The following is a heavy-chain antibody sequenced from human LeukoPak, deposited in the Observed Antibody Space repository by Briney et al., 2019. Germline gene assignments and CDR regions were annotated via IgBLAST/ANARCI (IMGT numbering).Heavy chain of an antibody. CDR3: ARDQQGGTIFGVDTFDP. Sequence: PSETLSLTCTVSGGSISSYYWSCLRQPAGKGLEWIGRIYTSGSTNYNPSLTSRVTMSVDTSKNQFSLKLSSVTAADTAVYYCARDQQGGTIFGVDTFDPWGQGTLVTVSS. J-gene: IGHJ5*02. V-gene: IGHV4-4*07. CDR2: IYTSGST. D-gene: IGHD3-3*01. CDR1: GGSISSYY.